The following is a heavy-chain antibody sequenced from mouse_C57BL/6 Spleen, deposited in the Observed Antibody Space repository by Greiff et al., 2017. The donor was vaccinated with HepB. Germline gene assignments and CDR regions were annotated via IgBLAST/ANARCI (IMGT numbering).Heavy chain of an antibody. J-gene: IGHJ4*01. V-gene: IGHV2-2*01. D-gene: IGHD1-1*01. CDR1: GFSLTSYG. Sequence: VHLVESGPGLVQPSQSLSITCTVSGFSLTSYGVHWVRQSPGKGLEWLGVIWSGGSTDYNAAFISRLSISKDNSKSQVFFKMNSLQADDTAIYYCARKDYYGSKGYYYAMDYWGQGTSVTVSS. CDR3: ARKDYYGSKGYYYAMDY. CDR2: IWSGGST.